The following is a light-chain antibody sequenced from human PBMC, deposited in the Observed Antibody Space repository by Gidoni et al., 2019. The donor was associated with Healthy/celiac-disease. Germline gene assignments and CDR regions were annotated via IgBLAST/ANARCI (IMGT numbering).Light chain of an antibody. J-gene: IGLJ2*01. V-gene: IGLV1-40*01. Sequence: QSVLTQPPSVSRAPGQRVPISCTGSSSNIGAGYDVHWYQQPPGTAPKLLIYGNSNRPSRVPDRFSGSKSGTSASLAITGLQAEDEADYYCQSYDSSLSGSRVFGGGTKLTVL. CDR2: GNS. CDR1: SSNIGAGYD. CDR3: QSYDSSLSGSRV.